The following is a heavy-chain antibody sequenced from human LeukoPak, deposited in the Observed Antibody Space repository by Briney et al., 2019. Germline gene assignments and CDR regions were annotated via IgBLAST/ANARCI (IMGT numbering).Heavy chain of an antibody. CDR3: ARAQPPDY. CDR1: GGTFSSYA. CDR2: IIPIFGTA. Sequence: ASVKVSCKASGGTFSSYAISWVRQAPGQGLEWMGGIIPIFGTANYAQKFQGRVTITTDISTSTAYMELRSLASDDTAVYYCARAQPPDYWGQGTLVTVSS. V-gene: IGHV1-69*05. D-gene: IGHD2-2*01. J-gene: IGHJ4*02.